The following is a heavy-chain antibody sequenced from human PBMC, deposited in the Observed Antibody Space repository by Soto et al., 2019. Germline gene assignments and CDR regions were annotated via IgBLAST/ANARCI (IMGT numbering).Heavy chain of an antibody. Sequence: GGSLRLSCAASGFTFSIYAMHWVRQAPGKGLEWVAVISYDGSNKYYADSVKGRFTISRDNSKNTLYLQMNSLRAEDTAVYYCARDYGDYGDFDYWGQGTLVTVSS. J-gene: IGHJ4*02. V-gene: IGHV3-30-3*01. CDR2: ISYDGSNK. CDR3: ARDYGDYGDFDY. D-gene: IGHD4-17*01. CDR1: GFTFSIYA.